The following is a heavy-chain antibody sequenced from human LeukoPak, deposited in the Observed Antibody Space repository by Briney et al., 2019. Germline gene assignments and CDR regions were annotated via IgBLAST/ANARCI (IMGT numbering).Heavy chain of an antibody. CDR1: GGSISSSGYY. Sequence: TTSETLSLTCTVSGGSISSSGYYWGWIRQPPGKGLEWIGYIYYSGSTYYNPSLKSRVTISVDTSKNQFSLKLSSVTAADTAVYYCARDFYDSSGYYEGDWGQGTLVTVSS. J-gene: IGHJ4*02. CDR2: IYYSGST. CDR3: ARDFYDSSGYYEGD. D-gene: IGHD3-22*01. V-gene: IGHV4-30-4*08.